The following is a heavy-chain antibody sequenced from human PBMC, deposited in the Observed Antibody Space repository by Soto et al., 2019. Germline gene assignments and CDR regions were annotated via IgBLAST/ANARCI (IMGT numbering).Heavy chain of an antibody. J-gene: IGHJ6*02. CDR1: GGSFSGYY. CDR3: ARGRGRGFFSGPRTGTTRDYYYYGMDV. CDR2: INHSGST. V-gene: IGHV4-34*01. Sequence: SETLSLTCAVYGGSFSGYYWSWIRQPPGKGLEWIGEINHSGSTNYNPSLKSRVTISVDTSKNQFSLKLSSVTAADTAVYYCARGRGRGFFSGPRTGTTRDYYYYGMDVWGQGTTVTVSS. D-gene: IGHD1-7*01.